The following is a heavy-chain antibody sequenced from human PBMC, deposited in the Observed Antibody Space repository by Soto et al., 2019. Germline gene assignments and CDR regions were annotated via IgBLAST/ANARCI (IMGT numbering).Heavy chain of an antibody. CDR1: GGSISSSNW. J-gene: IGHJ4*02. D-gene: IGHD3-10*01. CDR3: ARDRGVGTKRSFAY. Sequence: QVQLQESGPGLVKPSGTLSLTCAVSGGSISSSNWWSWVRQPPGKGLEWIGEIYHSGSTNYNPSLKSRVTLSVEKSKTRCSLKLSYVTAADMAVYYCARDRGVGTKRSFAYWGQGTLVTVSS. V-gene: IGHV4-4*02. CDR2: IYHSGST.